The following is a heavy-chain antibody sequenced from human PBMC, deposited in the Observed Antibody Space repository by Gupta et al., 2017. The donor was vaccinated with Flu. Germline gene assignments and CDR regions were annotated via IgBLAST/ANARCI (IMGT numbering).Heavy chain of an antibody. Sequence: QVQLQQWGAGLLKPSETLSLTCAVYGGSFSGYYWSWIRQPPGKGLEWIGEINHSGSTNYNPSLKSRVTISVDTSKNQFSLKLSSVTAADTAVYYCARGRLPSSGYYDFDYWGQGTLVTVSS. CDR3: ARGRLPSSGYYDFDY. V-gene: IGHV4-34*01. CDR2: INHSGST. CDR1: GGSFSGYY. J-gene: IGHJ4*02. D-gene: IGHD3-22*01.